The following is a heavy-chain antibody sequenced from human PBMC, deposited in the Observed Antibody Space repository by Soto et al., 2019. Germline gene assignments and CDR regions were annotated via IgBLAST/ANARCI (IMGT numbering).Heavy chain of an antibody. V-gene: IGHV3-15*07. CDR2: IKSKTDGGTT. J-gene: IGHJ4*02. D-gene: IGHD6-6*01. CDR3: TTGYIAARPGTYY. CDR1: GFTFSNAW. Sequence: GGSLRLSCAASGFTFSNAWMNWVRQAPGKGLEWVGRIKSKTDGGTTDYAAPVKGRFTISRDDSKNTLYLQMNSLKTEDTAVYYCTTGYIAARPGTYYWGQGTLVTVPS.